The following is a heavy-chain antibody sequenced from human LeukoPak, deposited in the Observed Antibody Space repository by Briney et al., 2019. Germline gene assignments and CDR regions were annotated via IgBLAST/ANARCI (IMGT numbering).Heavy chain of an antibody. CDR2: INHVGST. CDR3: ARDSYYYMDV. J-gene: IGHJ6*03. CDR1: GGSISSGSYY. V-gene: IGHV4-61*09. Sequence: PSQTLSLTCTVSGGSISSGSYYWTWIRQPVGKGLEWIGEINHVGSTNYNPSLKSRVTISVDTSKNQFSLKLSSVTAADTAVYYCARDSYYYMDVWGKGTTVTVSS.